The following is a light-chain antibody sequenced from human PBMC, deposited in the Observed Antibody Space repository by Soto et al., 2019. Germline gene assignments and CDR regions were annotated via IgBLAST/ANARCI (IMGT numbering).Light chain of an antibody. V-gene: IGKV3-11*01. J-gene: IGKJ5*01. CDR2: DAS. CDR1: QSVSNY. CDR3: HQRSNWPPIT. Sequence: EIVLTQSPATLPLSPGERATLSCRASQSVSNYLAWYQQKPGQAPRLLIYDASNRATGIPARFSGSGSGTDYTLTISSLEPEDFAVYYCHQRSNWPPITFGQGTRLEI.